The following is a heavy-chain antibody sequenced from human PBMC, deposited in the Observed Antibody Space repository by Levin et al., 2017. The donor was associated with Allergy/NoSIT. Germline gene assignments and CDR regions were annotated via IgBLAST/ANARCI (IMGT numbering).Heavy chain of an antibody. CDR2: ITPSGGGT. D-gene: IGHD3-16*01. CDR3: ARRGIRSFDL. CDR1: GFTFSSYA. V-gene: IGHV3-23*01. Sequence: AGESLKISCAASGFTFSSYAMSWVRQAPGKGLEWVSGITPSGGGTYYADSVKGRFTISRDNSTDTLYLQMNSLRAEDTAEYYCARRGIRSFDLWGRGTMVTVSS. J-gene: IGHJ2*01.